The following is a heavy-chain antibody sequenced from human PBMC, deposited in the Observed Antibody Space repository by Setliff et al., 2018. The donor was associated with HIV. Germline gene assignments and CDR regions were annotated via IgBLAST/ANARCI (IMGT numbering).Heavy chain of an antibody. V-gene: IGHV1-69*05. CDR1: GGTFSSYA. J-gene: IGHJ6*03. CDR2: IIPIFDTA. D-gene: IGHD3-16*02. CDR3: ATSFGGVIPYSSMDV. Sequence: SVKVSCKASGGTFSSYAISWVRQAPGQGLEWMGGIIPIFDTANYAQKFQGRVTITTDESTSTAYMALSSLRSEDTAVYYCATSFGGVIPYSSMDVWGNGTTVTV.